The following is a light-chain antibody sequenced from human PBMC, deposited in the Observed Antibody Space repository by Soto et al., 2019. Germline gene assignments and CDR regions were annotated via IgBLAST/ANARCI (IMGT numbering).Light chain of an antibody. CDR3: QHYHNLPMYT. CDR2: DAS. CDR1: LDIDNY. V-gene: IGKV1-33*01. Sequence: DIQMTQSPSSLSASVGDRVTITCQASLDIDNYLNWYQQKPGEAPKLVIYDASILETEVPSRFSGSGSETDCTFTISSLQPEGVATYYCQHYHNLPMYTFGHGTRREIK. J-gene: IGKJ2*01.